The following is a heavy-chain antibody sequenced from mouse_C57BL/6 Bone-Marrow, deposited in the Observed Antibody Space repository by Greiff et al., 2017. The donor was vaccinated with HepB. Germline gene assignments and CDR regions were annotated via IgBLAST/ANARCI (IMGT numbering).Heavy chain of an antibody. D-gene: IGHD2-10*02. CDR2: IYPRSGNT. V-gene: IGHV1-81*01. CDR3: ARDLYGPLRRFAY. Sequence: VQLQQSGAELARPGASVKLSCKASGYTFTSYGISWVKQRTGQGLEWIGEIYPRSGNTYYNEKFKGKATLTADKSSSTAYMELRSLTSEDSAVYFCARDLYGPLRRFAYWGQGTLVTVSA. CDR1: GYTFTSYG. J-gene: IGHJ3*01.